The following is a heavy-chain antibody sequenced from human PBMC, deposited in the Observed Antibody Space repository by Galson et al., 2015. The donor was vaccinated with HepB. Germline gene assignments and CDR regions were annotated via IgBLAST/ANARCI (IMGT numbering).Heavy chain of an antibody. CDR1: GYTFTGYY. D-gene: IGHD6-13*01. J-gene: IGHJ6*03. CDR2: INPNSGGT. Sequence: QSGAEVKKPGASVKVSCKASGYTFTGYYMHWVRQAPGQGLEWMGRINPNSGGTNYAQKFQGRVTMTRDTSISTAYMELSRLRSDDTAVYYCARERIAAAGYYYYYMDVWGKGTTVTVSS. V-gene: IGHV1-2*06. CDR3: ARERIAAAGYYYYYMDV.